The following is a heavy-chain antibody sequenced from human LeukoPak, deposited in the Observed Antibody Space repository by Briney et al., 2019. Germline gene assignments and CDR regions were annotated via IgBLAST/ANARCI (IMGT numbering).Heavy chain of an antibody. CDR3: ARDGYSGYDYDALDV. Sequence: GASVKVSCKASEYTFTSYYLHWVRQAPGQGLEWLGIINPSDGNTVYAQKFQGRVTMSWDMSTSSVYMELSSLRSEDTAVYYCARDGYSGYDYDALDVWGQGTMVTVSS. V-gene: IGHV1-46*01. J-gene: IGHJ3*01. D-gene: IGHD5-12*01. CDR1: EYTFTSYY. CDR2: INPSDGNT.